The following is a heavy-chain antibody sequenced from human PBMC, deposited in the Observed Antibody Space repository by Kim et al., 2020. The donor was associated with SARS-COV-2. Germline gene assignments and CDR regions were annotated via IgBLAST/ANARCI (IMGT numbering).Heavy chain of an antibody. CDR1: GYTFTNHA. CDR3: ARVVWGGYRYIDS. J-gene: IGHJ4*02. Sequence: ASVKVSCKASGYTFTNHAINWVRQAPGRGLEWMGWINTDTGSPTYAPDFTGRIVFSLDTSVITAYLQIRSLEAEDTALYYCARVVWGGYRYIDSWGQGTLVTVSS. D-gene: IGHD3-16*02. CDR2: INTDTGSP. V-gene: IGHV7-4-1*02.